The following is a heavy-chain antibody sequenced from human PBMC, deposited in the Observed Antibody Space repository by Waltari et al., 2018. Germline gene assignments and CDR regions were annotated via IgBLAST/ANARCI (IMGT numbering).Heavy chain of an antibody. J-gene: IGHJ4*02. CDR3: ARDDYESDFDY. CDR2: ISSSSSTI. D-gene: IGHD3-22*01. CDR1: GFTVSSYS. Sequence: EVQLVESGGGLVQPGGSLRLSCAASGFTVSSYSMNWVRQAPGKGLEWVSYISSSSSTIYYADSVKGRFTISRDNAKNSLYLQMNSLRAEDTAVYYCARDDYESDFDYWGQGTLVTVSS. V-gene: IGHV3-48*01.